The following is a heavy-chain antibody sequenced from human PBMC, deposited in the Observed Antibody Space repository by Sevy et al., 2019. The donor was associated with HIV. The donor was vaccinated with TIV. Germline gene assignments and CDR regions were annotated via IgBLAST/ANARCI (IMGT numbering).Heavy chain of an antibody. CDR1: GDSISSSNYY. J-gene: IGHJ1*01. Sequence: SETLSLTCSVSGDSISSSNYYWGWLRQPPGKGLEWIGGINYSGSTYYNPSLKSRVTISVDTSLNQFSLKLNSVTAADTTVFYCARLPDPTYCSGGSCSHIRHWGQGTLVTVSS. D-gene: IGHD2-15*01. V-gene: IGHV4-39*01. CDR3: ARLPDPTYCSGGSCSHIRH. CDR2: INYSGST.